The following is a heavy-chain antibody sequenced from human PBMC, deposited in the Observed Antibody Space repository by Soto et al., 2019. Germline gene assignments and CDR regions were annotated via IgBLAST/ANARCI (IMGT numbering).Heavy chain of an antibody. CDR1: GGTFSSYA. J-gene: IGHJ6*02. V-gene: IGHV1-69*13. Sequence: SVKVSCKASGGTFSSYAISWVRQAPGQGLEWMGGIIPIFGTANYAQKFQGRVTITADESTSTAYMELSSLRSEDTAVYYCARGRVATPTNYYYYGMDVWGQGTTVTVSS. D-gene: IGHD5-12*01. CDR3: ARGRVATPTNYYYYGMDV. CDR2: IIPIFGTA.